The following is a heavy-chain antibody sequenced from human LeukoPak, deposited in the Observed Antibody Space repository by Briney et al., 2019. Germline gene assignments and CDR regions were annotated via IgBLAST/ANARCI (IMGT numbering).Heavy chain of an antibody. CDR3: ARVAEYSSGWYDPFDY. CDR2: INTNTGNP. CDR1: GYSFTSYA. Sequence: ASVKVSCKASGYSFTSYAMNWVRQAPGQGLEWMGWINTNTGNPTYAQGFTGRCVFSLDTFVSTAYLQISSLKAEDTAVYSCARVAEYSSGWYDPFDYWGQGTLVTVSS. V-gene: IGHV7-4-1*02. D-gene: IGHD6-19*01. J-gene: IGHJ4*02.